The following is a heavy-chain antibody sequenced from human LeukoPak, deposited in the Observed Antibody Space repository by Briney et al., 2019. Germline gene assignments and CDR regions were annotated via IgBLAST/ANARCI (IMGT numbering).Heavy chain of an antibody. CDR1: GGSVSSGSYY. J-gene: IGHJ4*02. Sequence: PSETLSLTCTVSGGSVSSGSYYWSWIRQPPGKGLEWIGYIYYSGSTNYNPSLKSRVTISVDTSKNQFSLKLSSVTAADTAVYYCARGSITRSTYSVYWGQGTLVTVSS. V-gene: IGHV4-61*01. D-gene: IGHD1-7*01. CDR3: ARGSITRSTYSVY. CDR2: IYYSGST.